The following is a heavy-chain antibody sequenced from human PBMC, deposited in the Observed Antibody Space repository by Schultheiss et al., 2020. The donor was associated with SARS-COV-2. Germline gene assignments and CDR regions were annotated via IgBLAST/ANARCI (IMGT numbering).Heavy chain of an antibody. CDR1: GFTFSNAW. D-gene: IGHD2-2*01. CDR2: IKSKTDGGTT. J-gene: IGHJ6*02. Sequence: GGSLRLSCAASGFTFSNAWMSWVRQAPGKGLEWVGRIKSKTDGGTTDYAAPVKGRFTISRDDSKNTLYLQMNSLKTEDTAVYYCTTTLGYCSSTSCYYYYYYGMDVWGQGTTVTVSS. V-gene: IGHV3-15*01. CDR3: TTTLGYCSSTSCYYYYYYGMDV.